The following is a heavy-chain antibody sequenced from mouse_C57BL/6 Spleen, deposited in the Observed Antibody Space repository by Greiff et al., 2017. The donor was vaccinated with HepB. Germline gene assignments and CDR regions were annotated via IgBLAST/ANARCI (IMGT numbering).Heavy chain of an antibody. Sequence: VQRVESGAELVKPGASVKISCKASGYAFSSYWMNWVKQRPGKGLEWIGQIYPGDGDTNYNGKFKGKATLTADKSSSTAYMQLSSLTSEDSAVYFCARLREDSSGYGFDYWGQGTTLTVSS. CDR3: ARLREDSSGYGFDY. CDR2: IYPGDGDT. J-gene: IGHJ2*01. CDR1: GYAFSSYW. V-gene: IGHV1-80*01. D-gene: IGHD3-2*02.